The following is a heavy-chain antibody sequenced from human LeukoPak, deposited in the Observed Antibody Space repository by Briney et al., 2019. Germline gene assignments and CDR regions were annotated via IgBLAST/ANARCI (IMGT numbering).Heavy chain of an antibody. D-gene: IGHD5-12*01. CDR3: ARDLGGYGDF. CDR2: ISSNSIYI. J-gene: IGHJ4*02. V-gene: IGHV3-21*01. CDR1: GFIFRSYS. Sequence: GGSLRLSCAASGFIFRSYSMVWVRQAPGKGLEWVSSISSNSIYIYYADSVKGRFTISRDNAKKSLSLQMNSLSAEATAVDYCARDLGGYGDFRGQGTLVTVSS.